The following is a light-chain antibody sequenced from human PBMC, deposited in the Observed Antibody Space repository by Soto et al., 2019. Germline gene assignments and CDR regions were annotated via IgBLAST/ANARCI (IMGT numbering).Light chain of an antibody. CDR3: QQYNKWWT. V-gene: IGKV3-15*01. J-gene: IGKJ1*01. Sequence: TQSPVTLCLSPVESATLSCRASQSVSSNYLAWYQQKPGQAPRLLIYTISIRATGIPARFSGSGSGTDFTLTISSLQSEDFGVYYCQQYNKWWTFGQGTKVDIK. CDR1: QSVSSN. CDR2: TIS.